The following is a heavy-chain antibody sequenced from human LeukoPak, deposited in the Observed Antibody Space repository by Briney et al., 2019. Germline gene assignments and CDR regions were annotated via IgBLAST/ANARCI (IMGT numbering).Heavy chain of an antibody. Sequence: ASVKVSCKASGYAFTGYYMHWVRQAPGQGLEWMGWINPNSGGTNYAQKFQGRVTMTRDTSISTAYMELSSLRSDDTTVYYCARRRVYDILTSYAFDIWGQGTMVTVSS. CDR1: GYAFTGYY. CDR2: INPNSGGT. CDR3: ARRRVYDILTSYAFDI. J-gene: IGHJ3*02. D-gene: IGHD3-9*01. V-gene: IGHV1-2*02.